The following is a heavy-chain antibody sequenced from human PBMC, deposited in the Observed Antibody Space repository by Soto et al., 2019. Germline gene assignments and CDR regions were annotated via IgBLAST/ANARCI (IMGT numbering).Heavy chain of an antibody. Sequence: GGSLRLSCTASEFTFSTYAMHWVRQAPGKGLEWVSVISYDGTYTYYAESVRGRFTISRDNSKNTLYLQMNGLRAEDTAVYSCARGSRRFLVPETYYFDYWGQGTLVTVSS. D-gene: IGHD3-3*01. CDR3: ARGSRRFLVPETYYFDY. CDR1: EFTFSTYA. J-gene: IGHJ4*02. CDR2: ISYDGTYT. V-gene: IGHV3-30-3*01.